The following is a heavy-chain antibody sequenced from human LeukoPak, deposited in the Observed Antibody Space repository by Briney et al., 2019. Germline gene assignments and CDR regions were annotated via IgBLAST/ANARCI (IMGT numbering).Heavy chain of an antibody. J-gene: IGHJ4*02. CDR1: GFIFSTYG. CDR3: VRSFDY. Sequence: GGSLRLSCAASGFIFSTYGMTWVRQAPGKGLEWVSGTTGSGSSTYYADSVKGRFTTSRDNSKNTLYLQMNSLRDEDTAIYYCVRSFDYWGQGTLVTVSS. CDR2: TTGSGSST. V-gene: IGHV3-23*01.